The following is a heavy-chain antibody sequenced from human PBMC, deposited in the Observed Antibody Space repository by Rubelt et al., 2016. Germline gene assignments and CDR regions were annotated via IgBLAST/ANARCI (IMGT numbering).Heavy chain of an antibody. CDR2: INHSGST. Sequence: QVQLQQWGAGLLKPSETLSLTCAVYGGSFSGYYWSWIRQPPGKGLEWIGEINHSGSTNYNPSLKSRGTISVDTSKNQFSLKLSSVTAADTAVYYCARNKNRWVFKGMDVWGQGTTVTVSS. CDR3: ARNKNRWVFKGMDV. D-gene: IGHD4-23*01. J-gene: IGHJ6*02. CDR1: GGSFSGYY. V-gene: IGHV4-34*01.